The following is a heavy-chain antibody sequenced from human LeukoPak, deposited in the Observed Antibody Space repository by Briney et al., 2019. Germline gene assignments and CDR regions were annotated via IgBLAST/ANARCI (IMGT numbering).Heavy chain of an antibody. D-gene: IGHD5-12*01. CDR1: GGSFSGYY. Sequence: SETLSLTCAVYGGSFSGYYWSRIRQPPGRGLEWIGEINHSGSTNYNPSLKSRVTISVDTSKNQFSLKLSSVTAADTAVYYCARFRRRRGYDPYNWFGPWGQGTLVTVSS. J-gene: IGHJ5*02. V-gene: IGHV4-34*01. CDR2: INHSGST. CDR3: ARFRRRRGYDPYNWFGP.